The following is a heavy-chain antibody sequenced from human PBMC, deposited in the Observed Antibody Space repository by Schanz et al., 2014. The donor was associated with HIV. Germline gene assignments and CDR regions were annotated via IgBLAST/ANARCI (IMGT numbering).Heavy chain of an antibody. D-gene: IGHD3-22*01. CDR2: ITESGGRT. Sequence: EVQLLESGGGLVQPGGSLRLSCAASGFAFSNYAMSWVRQAPGKGLEWVPSITESGGRTYYADSVNGRFTISRDNSKNTLYLQMTTLRTEDTAVYYCAKPEYDSSGNSQSHFDYWGQGTLVTVSS. CDR3: AKPEYDSSGNSQSHFDY. V-gene: IGHV3-23*01. J-gene: IGHJ4*02. CDR1: GFAFSNYA.